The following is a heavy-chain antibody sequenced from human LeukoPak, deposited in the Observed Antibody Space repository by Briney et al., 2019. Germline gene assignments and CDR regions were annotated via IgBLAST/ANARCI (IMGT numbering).Heavy chain of an antibody. CDR2: IHYSGTT. Sequence: PSETLSLTCTVSVGSVSSGTYYWSWIRQPPGKGLEWIGCIHYSGTTNYNPSLKSRVTISVDTSKNHFSLKLTSVTAADTAVYYCARDSETGPGWFDPWGQGTLVTVSS. CDR1: VGSVSSGTYY. CDR3: ARDSETGPGWFDP. D-gene: IGHD3-10*01. V-gene: IGHV4-61*03. J-gene: IGHJ5*02.